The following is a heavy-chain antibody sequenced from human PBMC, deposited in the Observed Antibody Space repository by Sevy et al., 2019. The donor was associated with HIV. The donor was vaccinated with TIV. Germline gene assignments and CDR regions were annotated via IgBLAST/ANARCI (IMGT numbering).Heavy chain of an antibody. J-gene: IGHJ4*02. V-gene: IGHV3-15*01. D-gene: IGHD1-1*01. CDR1: AFTFSDAW. Sequence: GGSLRLSCATSAFTFSDAWRNWVRQAPGKGLEWVARIKSKTDSGTRDFAAPVKGRFSISRDDSKNTVYLQMTSLKDEDTGVYFCACGTGTSDFDHWGQGTLVTVSS. CDR3: ACGTGTSDFDH. CDR2: IKSKTDSGTR.